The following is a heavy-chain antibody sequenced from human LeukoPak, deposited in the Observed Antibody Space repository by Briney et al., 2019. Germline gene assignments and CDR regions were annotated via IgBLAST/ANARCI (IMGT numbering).Heavy chain of an antibody. CDR2: MDKETNLYAT. Sequence: GGSLRLSCVASGFTFSDSAIHWVRQSSGKGLEWIGHMDKETNLYATALAASVKGRFTVSRDDSKNTAYLHMNSLKTEDTALYYCTRDSGTYNWFDPWGQATLVTVSS. V-gene: IGHV3-73*01. D-gene: IGHD1-26*01. CDR3: TRDSGTYNWFDP. J-gene: IGHJ5*02. CDR1: GFTFSDSA.